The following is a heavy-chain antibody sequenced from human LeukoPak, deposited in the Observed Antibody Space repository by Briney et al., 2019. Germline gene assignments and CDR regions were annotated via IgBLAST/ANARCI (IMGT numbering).Heavy chain of an antibody. CDR2: IYYNGDT. D-gene: IGHD5-12*01. Sequence: SETLSLTCTVSGGSIRSHYWSWLRQPPGKGLEWIGYIYYNGDTNYNPSLKSRVTISVDMSKNQFSLKVRSVTAADTAVYYCARGGWQDIRYWGQGTLVTV. CDR1: GGSIRSHY. CDR3: ARGGWQDIRY. V-gene: IGHV4-59*11. J-gene: IGHJ4*02.